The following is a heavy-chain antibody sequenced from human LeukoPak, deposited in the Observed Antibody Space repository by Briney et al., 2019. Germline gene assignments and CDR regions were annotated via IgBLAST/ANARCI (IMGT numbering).Heavy chain of an antibody. CDR3: ASVLLYYYYMDV. Sequence: PGGSLRLSCAASGFTFNSYAMNWVRQAPGKGLEWVSYISSSSSTIYYADSVKGRFTISRDNAKNSLYLQMNSLRAEDTAVYYCASVLLYYYYMDVWGKGTTVTVSS. CDR1: GFTFNSYA. V-gene: IGHV3-48*01. CDR2: ISSSSSTI. D-gene: IGHD3-10*01. J-gene: IGHJ6*03.